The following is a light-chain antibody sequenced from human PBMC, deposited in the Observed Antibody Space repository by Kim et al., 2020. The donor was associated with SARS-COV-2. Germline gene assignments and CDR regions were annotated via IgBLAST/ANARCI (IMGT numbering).Light chain of an antibody. V-gene: IGLV3-21*01. CDR3: QVWENTLRT. CDR1: NIGRKS. J-gene: IGLJ2*01. CDR2: YDS. Sequence: VGPGETARITCGGNNIGRKSIHWYQHKPGQAPVLVIYYDSDRPPGVSERFSASNSGNTATLAISSVEPGDEADYYCQVWENTLRTFGGGTQLTVL.